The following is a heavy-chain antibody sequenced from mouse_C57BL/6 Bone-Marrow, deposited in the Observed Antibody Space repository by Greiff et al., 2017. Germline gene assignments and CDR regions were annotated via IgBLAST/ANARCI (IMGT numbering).Heavy chain of an antibody. Sequence: VMLVESGAELVRPGTSVKVSCKASGYAFTNYLIEWVKQRPGQGLEWIGVINPGSGGTNYNEKFKGKATLTADKSSSTAYMQLSSLTSEDSAVYFCARGYYYGKGYFDVWGTGTTVTVSS. V-gene: IGHV1-54*01. CDR3: ARGYYYGKGYFDV. CDR1: GYAFTNYL. J-gene: IGHJ1*03. D-gene: IGHD1-1*01. CDR2: INPGSGGT.